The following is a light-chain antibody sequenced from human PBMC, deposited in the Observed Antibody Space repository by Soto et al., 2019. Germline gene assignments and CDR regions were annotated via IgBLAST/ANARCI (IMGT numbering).Light chain of an antibody. CDR2: DAS. CDR1: QSVSSSY. J-gene: IGKJ5*01. CDR3: QQYGSSPIT. V-gene: IGKV3D-20*01. Sequence: EIVLTQSPATLSLSPGERATLSCGASQSVSSSYLAWYQQKPGLAPRLLIYDASSRATGITDRFSGSGSGTDLPLTISRLEPEDFAVYYCQQYGSSPITFGQGTRLEIK.